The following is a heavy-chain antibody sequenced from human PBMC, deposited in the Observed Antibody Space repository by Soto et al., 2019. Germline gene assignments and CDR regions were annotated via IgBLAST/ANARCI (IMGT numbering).Heavy chain of an antibody. V-gene: IGHV4-39*01. D-gene: IGHD3-22*01. CDR2: IFYSGST. CDR3: ARFFYDSSGSRFDY. J-gene: IGHJ4*02. CDR1: GGSISSSSSY. Sequence: SETLSLTCTVSGGSISSSSSYWGWIRQPPGKGLEWIGSIFYSGSTYYNPSLKSRVTISVDTSKNQFSLKLNSVTAADTAVYYCARFFYDSSGSRFDYWGQGSLVIVSS.